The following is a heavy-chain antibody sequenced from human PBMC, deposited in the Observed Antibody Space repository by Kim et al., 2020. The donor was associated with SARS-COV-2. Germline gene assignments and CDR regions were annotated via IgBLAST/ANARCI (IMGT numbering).Heavy chain of an antibody. CDR3: ANLRSGELSFHDAFDI. J-gene: IGHJ3*02. CDR2: IWYDGSNK. D-gene: IGHD3-16*02. V-gene: IGHV3-33*06. Sequence: GGSLRLSCAASGFTFSSYAMHWVRQAPGKGLEWVAVIWYDGSNKYYADSVKGRFTISRDNSKNTLYLQMNSLRAEDTAVYYCANLRSGELSFHDAFDIWGQGTMVTVSS. CDR1: GFTFSSYA.